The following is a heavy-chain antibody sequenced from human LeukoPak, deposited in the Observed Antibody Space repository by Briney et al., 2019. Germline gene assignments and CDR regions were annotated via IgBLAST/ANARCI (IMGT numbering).Heavy chain of an antibody. CDR1: GGTFSSYA. J-gene: IGHJ3*02. D-gene: IGHD6-6*01. CDR3: AREGKIAARWFDAFDI. CDR2: VIPIFGTA. Sequence: ASVKVSCKASGGTFSSYAISWVRQAPGQGLEWMGRVIPIFGTANYAQKFQGRVTITADKSTSTAYMELSSLRSEDTAVYYCAREGKIAARWFDAFDIWGQGTMVTVSS. V-gene: IGHV1-69*06.